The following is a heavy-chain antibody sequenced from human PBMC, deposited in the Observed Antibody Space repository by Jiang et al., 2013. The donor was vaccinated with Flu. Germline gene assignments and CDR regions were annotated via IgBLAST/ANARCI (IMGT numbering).Heavy chain of an antibody. D-gene: IGHD4-17*01. CDR3: ARVHGDYGIAFDI. V-gene: IGHV3-53*01. J-gene: IGHJ3*02. Sequence: KGRFTISRDNSKNTLYLQMNSLRAEDTAVYYCARVHGDYGIAFDIWGQGTMVTVSS.